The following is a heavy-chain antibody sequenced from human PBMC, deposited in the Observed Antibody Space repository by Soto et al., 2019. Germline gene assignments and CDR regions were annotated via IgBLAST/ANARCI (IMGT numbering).Heavy chain of an antibody. CDR3: ARDSLGYCSGGSCYDFDY. CDR2: MSRSSRYI. V-gene: IGHV3-21*04. J-gene: IGHJ4*01. D-gene: IGHD2-15*01. Sequence: GGSLRLSCAASGFTFNSYSMNWVRQAPGKGLEWVSSMSRSSRYIYYADSVKGRFTISRDNARNSVCLQMNSLRAEDTAVYYCARDSLGYCSGGSCYDFDYWGHGTLVTVSS. CDR1: GFTFNSYS.